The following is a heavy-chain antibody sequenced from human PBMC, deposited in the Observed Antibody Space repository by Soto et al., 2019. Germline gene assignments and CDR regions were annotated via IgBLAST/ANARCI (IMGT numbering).Heavy chain of an antibody. CDR3: ARTDSRPQDFDY. CDR1: GGRLSNYG. V-gene: IGHV1-69*05. CDR2: IIPVFGTA. Sequence: GTSVKLSCKASGGRLSNYGISWVRQAPGQGLEWMGGIIPVFGTANYAQKFQGRVTMTTYTSTSTAYMELRSLRSDDTAVYYCARTDSRPQDFDYWGQGTLVTVSS. D-gene: IGHD6-13*01. J-gene: IGHJ4*02.